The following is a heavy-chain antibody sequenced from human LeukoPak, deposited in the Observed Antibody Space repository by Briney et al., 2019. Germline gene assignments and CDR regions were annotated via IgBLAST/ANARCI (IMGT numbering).Heavy chain of an antibody. Sequence: ASETLSLTCTVSGRAVSSEYWDWIRQPPGKGLEWIGYVHYSGSTSYNPSLKSRVTISIGTSKTQFSLKVSSVTATDTAVYYCARASGFSIDNWGQGTLVTVSS. D-gene: IGHD1-26*01. J-gene: IGHJ4*02. V-gene: IGHV4-59*02. CDR3: ARASGFSIDN. CDR2: VHYSGST. CDR1: GRAVSSEY.